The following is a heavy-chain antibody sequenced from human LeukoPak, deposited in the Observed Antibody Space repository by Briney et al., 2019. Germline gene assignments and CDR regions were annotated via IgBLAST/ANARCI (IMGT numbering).Heavy chain of an antibody. J-gene: IGHJ4*02. D-gene: IGHD3-22*01. V-gene: IGHV3-49*04. CDR3: KRYYYDGPYAY. Sequence: QPGRSLRLSCTTSGFIFGDYAVTWVRQAPGKGLECVGFIRSKAYGGTTEYAASVKGRFTISRDDSKSIAYLQMNSMKPEETAVYYCKRYYYDGPYAYWGQGTLVTVSS. CDR1: GFIFGDYA. CDR2: IRSKAYGGTT.